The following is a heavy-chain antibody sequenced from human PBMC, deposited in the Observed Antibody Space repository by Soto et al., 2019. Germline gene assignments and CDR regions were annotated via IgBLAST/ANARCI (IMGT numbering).Heavy chain of an antibody. V-gene: IGHV1-46*01. CDR3: ARDQGSLDYYDSSGYPLDY. Sequence: QVQLVQSGAEVKKPGASVKVSCKASGYTFTSYYMHWVRQAPGQGLEWMGIINPSGGSTSYAQKFQGRVTMTRDTSTSTVYMELSSLRSEDTAVYYCARDQGSLDYYDSSGYPLDYWGQGTLVTVSS. CDR1: GYTFTSYY. J-gene: IGHJ4*02. CDR2: INPSGGST. D-gene: IGHD3-22*01.